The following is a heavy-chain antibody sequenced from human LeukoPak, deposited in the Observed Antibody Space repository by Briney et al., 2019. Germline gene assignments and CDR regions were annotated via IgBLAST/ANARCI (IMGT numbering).Heavy chain of an antibody. Sequence: GGSLRLSCAVSGFTFSSYSMNWVRQAPGKGLEWVSSISSRSSYTYDADSVKGRFTISRDDAKNSLYLQMNSLRAEDTAVYYCARGASPWYFDLWGRGTLVTVSS. CDR3: ARGASPWYFDL. CDR2: ISSRSSYT. J-gene: IGHJ2*01. CDR1: GFTFSSYS. V-gene: IGHV3-21*01.